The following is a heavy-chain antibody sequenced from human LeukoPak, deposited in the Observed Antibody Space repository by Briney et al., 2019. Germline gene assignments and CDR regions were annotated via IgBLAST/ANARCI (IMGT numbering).Heavy chain of an antibody. V-gene: IGHV1-2*02. CDR2: INPNSGGT. Sequence: ASVKVSCKASGYTFTNYYIHWVRQAPGQGLEWMGWINPNSGGTNYAQKFQGRVTMTRDTSISTAYMELSRLRSDDTAFYYCARDSAQALYYYDSGGYYYFDYWGQGTLVTVSS. D-gene: IGHD3-22*01. CDR1: GYTFTNYY. CDR3: ARDSAQALYYYDSGGYYYFDY. J-gene: IGHJ4*02.